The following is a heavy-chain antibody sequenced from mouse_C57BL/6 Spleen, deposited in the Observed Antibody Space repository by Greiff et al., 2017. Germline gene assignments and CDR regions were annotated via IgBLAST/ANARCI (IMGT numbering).Heavy chain of an antibody. D-gene: IGHD1-3*01. Sequence: VQLVESGAELVKPGASVKISCKASGYAFSSYWMNWVKQRPGKGLEWIGQIYPGDGDTNYNGKFKGKATLTADKSSSTAYMQLSSLTSEDSAVYFCARLPPKYYAMDYWGQGTSVTVSS. J-gene: IGHJ4*01. CDR1: GYAFSSYW. V-gene: IGHV1-80*01. CDR2: IYPGDGDT. CDR3: ARLPPKYYAMDY.